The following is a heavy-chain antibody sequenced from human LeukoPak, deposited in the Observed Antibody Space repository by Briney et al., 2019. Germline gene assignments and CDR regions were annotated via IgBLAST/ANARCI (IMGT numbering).Heavy chain of an antibody. J-gene: IGHJ4*02. CDR1: GYTFTGYY. D-gene: IGHD2-15*01. CDR3: AREQILGYCSGGSCYGSPGGVDY. V-gene: IGHV1-2*02. Sequence: ASVKVSCKASGYTFTGYYMHWVRQAPGQGPEWIGWINPNSGGTNYAQKFQGRVTMTRDTSISKAYTKLSRLRTDDTAVYYCAREQILGYCSGGSCYGSPGGVDYWGQGTLVTVSS. CDR2: INPNSGGT.